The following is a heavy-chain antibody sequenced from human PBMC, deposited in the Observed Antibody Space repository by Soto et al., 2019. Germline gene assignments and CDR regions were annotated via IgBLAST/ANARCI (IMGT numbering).Heavy chain of an antibody. D-gene: IGHD6-13*01. CDR2: INPSDGNR. J-gene: IGHJ6*02. CDR1: GYSFSFYG. Sequence: ASVKVSCKASGYSFSFYGINWVRQAPGQGLEWMGWINPSDGNRNFAQKFEDRVTMTTATSTNTVFLELRSLKSDDTAVYYCARVIAAAGTIDVWGQGTTVTVSS. CDR3: ARVIAAAGTIDV. V-gene: IGHV1-18*01.